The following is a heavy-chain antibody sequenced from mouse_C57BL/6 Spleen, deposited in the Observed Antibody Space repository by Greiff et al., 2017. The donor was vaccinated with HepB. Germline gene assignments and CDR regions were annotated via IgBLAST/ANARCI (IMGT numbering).Heavy chain of an antibody. CDR3: ARGEGPKDWYFDV. D-gene: IGHD3-3*01. J-gene: IGHJ1*03. CDR2: IYPGSGST. V-gene: IGHV1-55*01. Sequence: QVQLQQPGAELVKPGASVKMSCKASGYTFTSYWITWVKQRPGQGLEWIGDIYPGSGSTNYNEKFKCKATLTVDTSSCTSYMQLSSLTSEDSAVYYCARGEGPKDWYFDVWGTGTTVTVSS. CDR1: GYTFTSYW.